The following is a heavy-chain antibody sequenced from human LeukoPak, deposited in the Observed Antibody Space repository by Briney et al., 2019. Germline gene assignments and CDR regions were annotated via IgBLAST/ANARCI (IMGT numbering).Heavy chain of an antibody. V-gene: IGHV1-2*06. D-gene: IGHD1-26*01. CDR3: ARDYRTVVGALDP. J-gene: IGHJ5*02. Sequence: ASVKVSCKAAGYTFTDYYMHWVRQAPGQGLEWMGRINPNSGGTNYAQKFQGRVTMTRDTSISTAYMELSRLRSDDTAVYYCARDYRTVVGALDPWGQGTLVTVSS. CDR2: INPNSGGT. CDR1: GYTFTDYY.